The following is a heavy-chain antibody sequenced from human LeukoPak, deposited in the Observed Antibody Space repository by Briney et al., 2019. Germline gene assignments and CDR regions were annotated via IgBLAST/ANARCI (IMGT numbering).Heavy chain of an antibody. CDR3: AKGTGDMGYCFDY. J-gene: IGHJ4*02. D-gene: IGHD1-1*01. Sequence: PGGSLRLSCAASGFIFSRHSMSWVRQAPGKGLEWVSAISWSGDSTYYTDSVKGRFTISRDNSKNTLYLQMSGLRAEDTAVYYCAKGTGDMGYCFDYWGQGTLVTVSS. CDR2: ISWSGDST. CDR1: GFIFSRHS. V-gene: IGHV3-23*01.